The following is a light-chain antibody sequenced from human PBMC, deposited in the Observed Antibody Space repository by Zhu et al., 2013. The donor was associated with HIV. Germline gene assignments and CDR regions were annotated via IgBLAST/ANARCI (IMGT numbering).Light chain of an antibody. CDR3: VLYMSAGISV. CDR1: SGSVSTTFY. V-gene: IGLV8-61*01. CDR2: NTN. Sequence: QTVVTQEPSLSVSPGGTVTLTCGLSSGSVSTTFYPSWYQQTPGQTPRTLMYNTNTRSSGVPDRFSGSVLGDKAALTIAGAQADDECVYYCVLYMSAGISVFGGGTTLTVL. J-gene: IGLJ2*01.